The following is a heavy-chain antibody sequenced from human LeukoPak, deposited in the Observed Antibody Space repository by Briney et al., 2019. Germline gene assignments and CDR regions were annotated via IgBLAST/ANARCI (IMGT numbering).Heavy chain of an antibody. V-gene: IGHV1-2*02. CDR2: INPNSGGT. CDR1: GYTFTGYY. D-gene: IGHD1-1*01. CDR3: ARATGSVDYYYMDV. Sequence: GASVKVSCKTSGYTFTGYYMHWARQAPGQGLEWMGWINPNSGGTNYAQKFQGRVTMTRDTSISTAYMELRRLRSDDPALYYCARATGSVDYYYMDVWGKGTTVTVSS. J-gene: IGHJ6*03.